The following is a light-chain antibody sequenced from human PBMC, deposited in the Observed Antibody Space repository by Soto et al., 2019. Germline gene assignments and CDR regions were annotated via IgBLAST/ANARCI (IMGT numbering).Light chain of an antibody. V-gene: IGKV3-20*01. J-gene: IGKJ1*01. CDR3: QQYGSSPWT. Sequence: EIVLTQSPGTLSLSPGERATLSCRASQSVDSSFVAWFQQKPGQAPRLLIYGTSSRATGIPDRFSGSGSGTDFTLTIIGLEPEDFAMYFCQQYGSSPWTFGQGTKVEIK. CDR2: GTS. CDR1: QSVDSSF.